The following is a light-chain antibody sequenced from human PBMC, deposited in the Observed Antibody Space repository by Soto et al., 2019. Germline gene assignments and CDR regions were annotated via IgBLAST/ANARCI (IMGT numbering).Light chain of an antibody. CDR3: QQFNSKVWT. CDR2: EAS. V-gene: IGKV1-5*01. Sequence: DIQMTQSPSTLSASVGDTVTITWRASQSVSRWLNWYQQKPGKAPRLLIYEASNLESGVPMRFSGSGSGTEFVLTITSLQPADSATYYCQQFNSKVWTFGQGTRVEI. J-gene: IGKJ1*01. CDR1: QSVSRW.